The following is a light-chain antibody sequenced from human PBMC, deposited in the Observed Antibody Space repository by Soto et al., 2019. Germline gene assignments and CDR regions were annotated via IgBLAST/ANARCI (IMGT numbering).Light chain of an antibody. Sequence: QSALTQPASVSGSPGQSITISCTGTSSDVGGYDYVSWYQQHPGKAPKLMIYDVINRPSGVSNRFSGSKSGNTASLTISGLQAEDEADYYCSSYTITSTYVFGTGTKLTVL. CDR2: DVI. J-gene: IGLJ1*01. CDR3: SSYTITSTYV. CDR1: SSDVGGYDY. V-gene: IGLV2-14*01.